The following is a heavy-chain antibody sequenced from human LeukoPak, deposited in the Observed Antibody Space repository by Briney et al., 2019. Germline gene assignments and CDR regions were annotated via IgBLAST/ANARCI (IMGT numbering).Heavy chain of an antibody. CDR3: ARRRLIAAAGTYFDY. J-gene: IGHJ4*02. D-gene: IGHD6-13*01. CDR1: GGSFSGYY. V-gene: IGHV4-34*01. Sequence: SETLSLTCAVYGGSFSGYYWSWLRQPPGKGLEWIGEINHSGSTNYNPSLKSRVTISVDTSKNQFSLKLSSVTAADTAVYYCARRRLIAAAGTYFDYWGQGTLVTVSS. CDR2: INHSGST.